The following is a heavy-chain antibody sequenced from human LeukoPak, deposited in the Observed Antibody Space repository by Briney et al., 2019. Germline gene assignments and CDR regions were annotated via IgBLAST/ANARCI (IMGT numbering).Heavy chain of an antibody. CDR2: INHSGST. D-gene: IGHD2-2*01. Sequence: SETLSLTCAVYGGSFSGYYWSWIRQPPGKGLEWIGEINHSGSTNDNPSLKSRVTISVDTSKNQFSLKLSSVTAADTAVYYCAGYCSSTSCYDGMDVWGQGTTVTVSS. J-gene: IGHJ6*02. V-gene: IGHV4-34*01. CDR3: AGYCSSTSCYDGMDV. CDR1: GGSFSGYY.